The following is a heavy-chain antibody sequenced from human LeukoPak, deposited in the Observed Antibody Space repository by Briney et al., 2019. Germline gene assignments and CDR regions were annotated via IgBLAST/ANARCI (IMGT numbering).Heavy chain of an antibody. D-gene: IGHD2-2*02. CDR3: ARGYCSSTSCYIDY. CDR1: GGSISSGSYY. CDR2: IYTSGST. Sequence: SETLSLTCTVSGGSISSGSYYWSWIRQPAGKGLEWIGRIYTSGSTNYKPSLKSRVTISVDTSKNQFSLKLSSVTAADTAVYYCARGYCSSTSCYIDYWGQGTLVTVSS. J-gene: IGHJ4*02. V-gene: IGHV4-61*02.